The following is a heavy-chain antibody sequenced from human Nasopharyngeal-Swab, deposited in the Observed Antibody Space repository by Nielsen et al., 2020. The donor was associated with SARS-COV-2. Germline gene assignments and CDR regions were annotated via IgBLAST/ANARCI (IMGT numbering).Heavy chain of an antibody. D-gene: IGHD2-2*01. Sequence: SVKVSCKASGGTFSSYAISWVRQAPGQGREWMGRIIPILGIANYAQKFQGRVTITADKSTSTAYMELSSLRSEDTAVYYCARVIVVVPAAHDDYYYYYGMDVWGQGTTVTVSS. J-gene: IGHJ6*02. CDR1: GGTFSSYA. CDR3: ARVIVVVPAAHDDYYYYYGMDV. V-gene: IGHV1-69*04. CDR2: IIPILGIA.